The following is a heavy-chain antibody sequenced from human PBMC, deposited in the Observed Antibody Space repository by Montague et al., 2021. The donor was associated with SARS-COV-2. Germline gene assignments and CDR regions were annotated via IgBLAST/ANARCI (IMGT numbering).Heavy chain of an antibody. V-gene: IGHV4-4*02. CDR2: IYHTGST. D-gene: IGHD3-22*01. CDR3: VANGYYSLDF. CDR1: GDSITGSDNW. Sequence: SETLSLTCVVSGDSITGSDNWWSWVRQPPGKGLEWIGEIYHTGSTNFNPFLTSRVTISIDESKNQFSLKLRSVTAADTAIYYCVANGYYSLDFWGQGTLVTVSS. J-gene: IGHJ4*02.